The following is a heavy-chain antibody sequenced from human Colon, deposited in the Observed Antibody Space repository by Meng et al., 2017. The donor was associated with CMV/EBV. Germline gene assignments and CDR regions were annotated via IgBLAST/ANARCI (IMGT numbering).Heavy chain of an antibody. CDR3: ARHYYPQRDIAVVPPAFFDY. D-gene: IGHD2-2*01. J-gene: IGHJ4*02. CDR1: GGTFNIYA. Sequence: SVKVSCKAAGGTFNIYAISWVRQAPGQGLEWMGGIVPLLGVTNYAQRFQDRVTITAAKSTNTVYMELRSLKSDDAAVYYCARHYYPQRDIAVVPPAFFDYWGQGTLVTVSS. CDR2: IVPLLGVT. V-gene: IGHV1-69*10.